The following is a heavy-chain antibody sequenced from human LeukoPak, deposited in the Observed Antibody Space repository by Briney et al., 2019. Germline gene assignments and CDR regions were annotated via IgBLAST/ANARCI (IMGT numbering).Heavy chain of an antibody. V-gene: IGHV3-23*01. J-gene: IGHJ1*01. CDR2: ISGSGGST. Sequence: PGGSLRLSCAASGFTFSSYAMSWVRQAPGKGLEWVSAISGSGGSTYYADSVKGRFTISRDNSKNTLYLQMSSLRAEDTAVYYCAKGPLNFWSGSEYFQHWGQGTLVTVSS. D-gene: IGHD3-3*01. CDR1: GFTFSSYA. CDR3: AKGPLNFWSGSEYFQH.